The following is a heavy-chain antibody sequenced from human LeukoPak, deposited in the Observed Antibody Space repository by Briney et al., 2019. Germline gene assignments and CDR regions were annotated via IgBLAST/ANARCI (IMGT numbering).Heavy chain of an antibody. CDR1: GGSISSGDYY. D-gene: IGHD2-2*01. J-gene: IGHJ4*02. Sequence: SQTLSLTCTVSGGSISSGDYYWSWIRQPPGKGLEWIGYIYYSGSTYYNPSLKSRVTISVDTSKNQFSLKLSSVTAADTAVYYCARRRRKYPNYFDYWGQGTLVTVSS. CDR3: ARRRRKYPNYFDY. V-gene: IGHV4-30-4*01. CDR2: IYYSGST.